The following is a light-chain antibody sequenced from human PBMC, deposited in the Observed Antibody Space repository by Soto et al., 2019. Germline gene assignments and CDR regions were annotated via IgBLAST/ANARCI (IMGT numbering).Light chain of an antibody. V-gene: IGKV3-20*01. CDR3: QQYGTSPKLS. CDR2: GAS. CDR1: QSVSSSY. Sequence: EIVLTQSPGTLSLSPGERATLSCRASQSVSSSYLAWYQQKPGQAPRLLIYGASNRATGIPDRFSGSGSGPDFTLTISRLEPEDFAVYYCQQYGTSPKLSFGGGTKVEIK. J-gene: IGKJ4*01.